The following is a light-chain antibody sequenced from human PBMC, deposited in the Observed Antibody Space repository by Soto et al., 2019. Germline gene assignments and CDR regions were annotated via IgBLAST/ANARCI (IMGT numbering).Light chain of an antibody. CDR2: DAS. J-gene: IGKJ1*01. V-gene: IGKV1-5*01. CDR1: QSISSW. CDR3: QQYNNFWT. Sequence: DIQMTQSPAAPSASVEDRVTITCRASQSISSWLAWYQQKPGKAPRLLIYDASYLERGVPSRFSGSGSGTEFTLTISDLQPDDLATYYCQQYNNFWTVGPGTKV.